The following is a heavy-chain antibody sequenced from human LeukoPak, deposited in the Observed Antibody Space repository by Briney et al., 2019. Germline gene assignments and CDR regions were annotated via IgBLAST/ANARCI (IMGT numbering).Heavy chain of an antibody. Sequence: ASVKVSCKASGYTFTGYYMHWVRQAPGQGLEWMGWINPNSGGTNYARKFQGRVTITADESTSTAYMELSSLRSEDTAVYYCARQTSGGYTVFFGKPRGHWFDPWGQGTLVTVSS. CDR2: INPNSGGT. J-gene: IGHJ5*02. D-gene: IGHD3-3*01. CDR3: ARQTSGGYTVFFGKPRGHWFDP. CDR1: GYTFTGYY. V-gene: IGHV1-2*02.